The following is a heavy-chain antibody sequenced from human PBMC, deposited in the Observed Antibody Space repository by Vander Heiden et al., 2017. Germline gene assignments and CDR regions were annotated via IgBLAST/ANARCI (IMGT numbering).Heavy chain of an antibody. Sequence: QVQLQESGPGLVKPSETLSLTCPVSGDSVSSGRYYWTWIRQPPGKGLEWIGYIYNSGGTNYNPSLESRVSISADTSKNQFSLKLGSVTAADTAVYYCARLNFNWFDPWGQGTLVTVSS. V-gene: IGHV4-61*01. CDR3: ARLNFNWFDP. CDR2: IYNSGGT. CDR1: GDSVSSGRYY. J-gene: IGHJ5*02.